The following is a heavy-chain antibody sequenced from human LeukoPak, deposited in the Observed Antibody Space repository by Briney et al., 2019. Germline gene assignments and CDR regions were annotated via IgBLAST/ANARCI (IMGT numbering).Heavy chain of an antibody. CDR2: INPSGGST. V-gene: IGHV1-46*01. CDR3: ARPQGFSDAFDI. J-gene: IGHJ3*02. Sequence: GASVKVSCKASGYTFTGYYMHWVRRAPGQGLEWMGIINPSGGSTSYAQKFQGRVTMTRDTSTSTVYMELSSLRSEDTAVYYCARPQGFSDAFDIWGQGTMVTVSS. CDR1: GYTFTGYY.